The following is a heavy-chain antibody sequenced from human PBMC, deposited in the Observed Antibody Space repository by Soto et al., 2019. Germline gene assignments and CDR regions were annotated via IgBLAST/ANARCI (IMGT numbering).Heavy chain of an antibody. Sequence: QVQLVESGAGVVQPGRSLRLSCAASGFIFSNFGMHWVRQAPGKGLEWVAVIWYDGSNEYYADSVKGRFTISKDNSKNTLYLQMNSLRAEDTAVYYCARDDIPGIAVATYGLDVWGQGTTVTVSS. V-gene: IGHV3-33*01. CDR1: GFIFSNFG. CDR3: ARDDIPGIAVATYGLDV. J-gene: IGHJ6*02. CDR2: IWYDGSNE. D-gene: IGHD6-19*01.